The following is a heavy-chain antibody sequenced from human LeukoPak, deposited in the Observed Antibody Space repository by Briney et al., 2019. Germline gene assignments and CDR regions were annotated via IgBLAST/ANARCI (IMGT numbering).Heavy chain of an antibody. Sequence: PGGSLRLSCTASGFTFSDYAMMWVRQSPGKGPEWVAAIRGGGHGPFYAVSVRGRFTISRDNSKYTLFLQMDSLRAEDTAVYYCARDPNGDYVGAFDMWGPGTMVTVSS. J-gene: IGHJ3*02. CDR3: ARDPNGDYVGAFDM. V-gene: IGHV3-23*01. CDR1: GFTFSDYA. D-gene: IGHD4-17*01. CDR2: IRGGGHGP.